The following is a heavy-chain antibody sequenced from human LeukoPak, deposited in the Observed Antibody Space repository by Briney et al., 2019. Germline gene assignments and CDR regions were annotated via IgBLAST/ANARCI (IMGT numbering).Heavy chain of an antibody. CDR2: IYTSGST. CDR3: ARRNVLVNWFDP. D-gene: IGHD2-15*01. J-gene: IGHJ5*02. CDR1: GGSISSGSYY. V-gene: IGHV4-61*02. Sequence: PSETLPLTCTVSGGSISSGSYYWSWIRQPAGKGLEWIGRIYTSGSTNYNPSLKSRVTISVDTSKNQFSLKLSSVTAADTAVYYCARRNVLVNWFDPWGQGTLVTVSS.